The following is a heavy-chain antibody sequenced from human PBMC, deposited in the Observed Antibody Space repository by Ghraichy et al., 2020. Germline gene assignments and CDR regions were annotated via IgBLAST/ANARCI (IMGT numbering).Heavy chain of an antibody. V-gene: IGHV3-21*01. CDR3: ARVGDYGDYGYHDAFDI. CDR1: GFTFSSYS. Sequence: GGSLRLSCAASGFTFSSYSMNWVRQAPGKGLAWVSSISSSSSYIYYADSVKGRFTISRDNAKNSLYLQMNSLRAEDTAVYYCARVGDYGDYGYHDAFDIWGQGTMVTVSS. J-gene: IGHJ3*02. D-gene: IGHD4-17*01. CDR2: ISSSSSYI.